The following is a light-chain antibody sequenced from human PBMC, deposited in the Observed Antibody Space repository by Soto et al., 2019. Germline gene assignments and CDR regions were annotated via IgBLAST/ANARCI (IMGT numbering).Light chain of an antibody. V-gene: IGKV3-11*01. Sequence: EIVLTQSPATLSLSPGERATLSCRASQSVSTYLAWYQQKPGQAPRLLIYDATNRATGIPARFSGSGSGTDFTLTIHSLEPEDFAVYYCQQRSNWPPWTFGQGTRVDIK. CDR1: QSVSTY. CDR3: QQRSNWPPWT. CDR2: DAT. J-gene: IGKJ1*01.